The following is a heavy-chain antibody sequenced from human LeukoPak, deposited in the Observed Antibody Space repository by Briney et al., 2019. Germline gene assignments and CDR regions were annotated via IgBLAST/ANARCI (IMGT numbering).Heavy chain of an antibody. V-gene: IGHV1-69*06. CDR3: AINQAGYCGGGSCYRHEFYYMDV. D-gene: IGHD2-15*01. CDR2: IIPVFGTA. J-gene: IGHJ6*03. CDR1: GYTFTTYV. Sequence: SVKVSCKAAGYTFTTYVISWVRQAPGQGLEWMGGIIPVFGTANDAEKFQDRVTITADKSTSTAYMELSSLRSEDTAMYYCAINQAGYCGGGSCYRHEFYYMDVWGKGTSVTVSS.